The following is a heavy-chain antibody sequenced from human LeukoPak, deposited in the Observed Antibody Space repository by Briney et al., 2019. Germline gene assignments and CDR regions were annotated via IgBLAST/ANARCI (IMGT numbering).Heavy chain of an antibody. CDR2: ISSSGSTL. V-gene: IGHV3-11*01. CDR3: ARDSRVLGKDYFDC. D-gene: IGHD7-27*01. J-gene: IGHJ4*02. Sequence: GRSLRLSCAPSGFTLSEVYMSWIRQAAGHGREGVSYISSSGSTLYYPDPVKGRFTISRDNAKNSLYLQMNSLRAEDTAVYYCARDSRVLGKDYFDCWGQGALVSVSS. CDR1: GFTLSEVY.